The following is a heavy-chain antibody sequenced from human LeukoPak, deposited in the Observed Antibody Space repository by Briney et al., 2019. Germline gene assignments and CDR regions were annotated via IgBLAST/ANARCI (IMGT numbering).Heavy chain of an antibody. CDR1: GFTFSSYG. CDR3: AGWSVVVPARPEAFDI. V-gene: IGHV3-30*03. D-gene: IGHD2-2*01. J-gene: IGHJ3*02. CDR2: ISYDGSNK. Sequence: GGSLRLSCAASGFTFSSYGMHWVRQAPGKGLEWVAVISYDGSNKYYADSVKGRFTISRDNSKNTLYLQMNSLRAEDTAVYYCAGWSVVVPARPEAFDIWGQGTMVTVSS.